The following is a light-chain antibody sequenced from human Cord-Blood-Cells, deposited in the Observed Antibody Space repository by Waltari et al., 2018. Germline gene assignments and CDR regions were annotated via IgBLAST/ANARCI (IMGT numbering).Light chain of an antibody. CDR3: QQYGSSPYS. V-gene: IGKV3-20*01. Sequence: EIVLTQSPGPLSLSPGERATLSCRASQSVRSSYLAWYQQKPGQAPRLLIYGASSRATGIPDRFSGSGSGTDFTLTISRLQPEDLAVYYCQQYGSSPYSFGQGTKLEIK. CDR1: QSVRSSY. J-gene: IGKJ2*03. CDR2: GAS.